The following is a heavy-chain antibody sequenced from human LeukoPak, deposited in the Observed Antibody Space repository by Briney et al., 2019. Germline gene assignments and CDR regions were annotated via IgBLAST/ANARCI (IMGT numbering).Heavy chain of an antibody. V-gene: IGHV3-23*01. CDR2: ISESGDST. D-gene: IGHD6-25*01. J-gene: IGHJ3*02. CDR3: AKDLAGAFDI. CDR1: GFSFKSYA. Sequence: GGSLRLSCAASGFSFKSYAMNWVRQAPGKGLEWVSSISESGDSTHYADSVKGRFTISRDNSKNTLYLQMNSLRAEDTAVYYCAKDLAGAFDIWGQGTMVTVSS.